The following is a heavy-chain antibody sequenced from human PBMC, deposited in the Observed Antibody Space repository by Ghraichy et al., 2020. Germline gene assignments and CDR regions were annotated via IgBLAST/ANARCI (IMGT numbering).Heavy chain of an antibody. Sequence: SETLSLTCTVSGGSISSYYWSWIRQPPGKGLEWIGYIYYSGSTNYNPSLKSRVTISVDTSKNQFSLKLSSVTAADTAVYYCATSTGSYYTMGDAFVIWGQGTMVTVSS. CDR3: ATSTGSYYTMGDAFVI. CDR2: IYYSGST. V-gene: IGHV4-59*01. J-gene: IGHJ3*02. D-gene: IGHD3-10*01. CDR1: GGSISSYY.